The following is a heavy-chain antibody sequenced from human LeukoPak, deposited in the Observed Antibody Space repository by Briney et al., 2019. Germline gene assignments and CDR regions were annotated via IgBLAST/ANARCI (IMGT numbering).Heavy chain of an antibody. CDR1: GFTFSSYG. CDR2: IWYDGSNK. CDR3: ARDDTVYFDY. D-gene: IGHD2-2*02. J-gene: IGHJ4*02. Sequence: SGGSLRLSCAASGFTFSSYGMHWVRQAPDKGLEWVAIIWYDGSNKFYADSVKGGFTISRDNSKNTLYLPMNSLRAEDTAVYYCARDDTVYFDYWGQGTLVTVSS. V-gene: IGHV3-33*01.